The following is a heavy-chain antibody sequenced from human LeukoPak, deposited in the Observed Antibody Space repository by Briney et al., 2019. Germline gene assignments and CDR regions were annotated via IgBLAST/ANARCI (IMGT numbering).Heavy chain of an antibody. J-gene: IGHJ5*02. CDR3: ARGARQCLSNWFDP. Sequence: ASVKVSCKASGYTFTSYGISWVRQAPGQGLEWMGWISAYNGNTNYAQKLQGRVTITTDTSTSTAYMELRSLRSDDTAVYYCARGARQCLSNWFDPWGQGTLVTVSS. CDR2: ISAYNGNT. CDR1: GYTFTSYG. V-gene: IGHV1-18*01. D-gene: IGHD6-19*01.